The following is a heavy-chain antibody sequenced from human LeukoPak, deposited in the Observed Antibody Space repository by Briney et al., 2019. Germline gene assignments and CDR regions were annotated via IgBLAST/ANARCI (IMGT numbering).Heavy chain of an antibody. CDR3: ARAIAVAGEIDY. D-gene: IGHD6-19*01. V-gene: IGHV4-59*01. J-gene: IGHJ4*02. CDR2: IYYSGTT. Sequence: PSETLSLTCTVSGGSISNYYWNWIRQPPGKGLEWIGYIYYSGTTNYNPSLKSRVSMSVDTSKNQFSLKLSSVTAADTAVYYCARAIAVAGEIDYWGQGTLVTVSS. CDR1: GGSISNYY.